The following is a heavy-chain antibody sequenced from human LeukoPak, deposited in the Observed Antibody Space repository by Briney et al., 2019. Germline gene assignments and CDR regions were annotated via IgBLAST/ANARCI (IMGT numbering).Heavy chain of an antibody. V-gene: IGHV1-46*01. CDR3: ARDSFGVRGFDH. CDR2: VDPSGDIA. CDR1: GYTFIHYY. J-gene: IGHJ4*02. D-gene: IGHD3-10*01. Sequence: ASVKVSCKTSGYTFIHYYMHWVRQTSGEGFEWMGIVDPSGDIATYAQKFQGRVTLTTDTSTSTFYMELSSLRSEDTAIYYCARDSFGVRGFDHWGQGTPVTVSS.